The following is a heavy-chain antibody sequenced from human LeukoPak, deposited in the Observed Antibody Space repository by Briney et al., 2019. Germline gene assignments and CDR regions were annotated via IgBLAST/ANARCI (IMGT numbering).Heavy chain of an antibody. CDR1: GGSISGYY. Sequence: SETLSLTCTVSGGSISGYYWTWIRQPPGKGLEWMGCVYSSGSTSYKPSLKSRITISVDTSKNQFSLKLSSVTAADTAVYYCARTGKNWETGYGMDVWGQGTTVTVSS. D-gene: IGHD7-27*01. CDR3: ARTGKNWETGYGMDV. J-gene: IGHJ6*02. CDR2: VYSSGST. V-gene: IGHV4-59*01.